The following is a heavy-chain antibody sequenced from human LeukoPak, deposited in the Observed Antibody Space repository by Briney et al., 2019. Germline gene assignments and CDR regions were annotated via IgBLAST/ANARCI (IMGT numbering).Heavy chain of an antibody. Sequence: ASVKVSCKASGYTFTGYYMHWVRQAPGQGLEWMGWINPNSGGTNYAQKFQGRVTMTRDTSISTAYMELSRLRSDDTAVYYCAREVGCSSTSCDPYFDYWGQGTLVTVSS. CDR1: GYTFTGYY. V-gene: IGHV1-2*02. D-gene: IGHD2-2*01. CDR3: AREVGCSSTSCDPYFDY. J-gene: IGHJ4*02. CDR2: INPNSGGT.